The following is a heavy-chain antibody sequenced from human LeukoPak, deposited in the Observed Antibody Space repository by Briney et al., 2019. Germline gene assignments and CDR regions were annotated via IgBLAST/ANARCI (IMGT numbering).Heavy chain of an antibody. CDR3: ARARGGSYYNAFDI. V-gene: IGHV3-7*01. J-gene: IGHJ3*02. CDR1: GFTFSSYW. Sequence: GGSLRLSCAASGFTFSSYWMSWVRQAPGKGLEWVANIKQDGSEKYYVDSVKGRFTISRDNAKNSLYLQMNSLRAEDTAVYYCARARGGSYYNAFDIRGQGTMVTVSS. CDR2: IKQDGSEK. D-gene: IGHD1-26*01.